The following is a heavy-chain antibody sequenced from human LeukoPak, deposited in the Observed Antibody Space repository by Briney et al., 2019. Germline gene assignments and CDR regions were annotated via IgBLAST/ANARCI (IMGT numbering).Heavy chain of an antibody. CDR3: ARDPVDYGDYSSPGYFDY. CDR1: GFTFDDYG. Sequence: GGSLRLSCAASGFTFDDYGMSWVRQAPGKGLEWVSGINWNGGGTGYADSVKGRFTISRDNAKNSLYLQMNSLRAEDTALYYCARDPVDYGDYSSPGYFDYWGQGTLVTVSS. CDR2: INWNGGGT. V-gene: IGHV3-20*04. J-gene: IGHJ4*02. D-gene: IGHD4-17*01.